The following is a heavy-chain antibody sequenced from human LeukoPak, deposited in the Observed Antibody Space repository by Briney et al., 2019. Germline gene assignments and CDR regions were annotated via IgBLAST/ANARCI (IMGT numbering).Heavy chain of an antibody. Sequence: SETLSLTCTVSGGSISSYYWNWIRQPPGKGLEWIGYIYYSGSTNYNTSLKSRLAISVDTSKNQFSLKLSSVTAADTAVYYCARYVWGSYPTFEDYWGQGTLVTVSS. CDR1: GGSISSYY. D-gene: IGHD3-16*02. CDR2: IYYSGST. CDR3: ARYVWGSYPTFEDY. J-gene: IGHJ4*02. V-gene: IGHV4-59*01.